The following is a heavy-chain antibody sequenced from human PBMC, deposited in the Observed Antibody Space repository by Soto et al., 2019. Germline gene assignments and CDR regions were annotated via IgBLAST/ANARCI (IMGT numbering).Heavy chain of an antibody. CDR1: GFMFSAYA. CDR3: ARDPSPYTSGWYGVDF. V-gene: IGHV3-30*04. D-gene: IGHD6-19*01. J-gene: IGHJ4*01. CDR2: ISYDGTNK. Sequence: GGSLRLSCAAPGFMFSAYAMLWVRHAPGKGLEWVAAISYDGTNKYYADSVKGRFTISRDNSKNTLFLQMNSLRAEDTAVYYCARDPSPYTSGWYGVDFWGHGTLVTSPQ.